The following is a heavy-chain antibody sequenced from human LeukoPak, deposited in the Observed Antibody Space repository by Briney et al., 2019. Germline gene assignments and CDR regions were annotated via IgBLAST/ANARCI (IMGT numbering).Heavy chain of an antibody. CDR1: GYTFTSYD. V-gene: IGHV1-46*01. CDR2: INPSGGST. Sequence: ASVKVSCKASGYTFTSYDINWVRQAPGQGLEWMGIINPSGGSTSYAQKFQGRVTMTRDTSTSTVYMELSSLRSEDTAVYYCARSWELNSDFDYWGQGTLVTVSS. J-gene: IGHJ4*02. D-gene: IGHD1-26*01. CDR3: ARSWELNSDFDY.